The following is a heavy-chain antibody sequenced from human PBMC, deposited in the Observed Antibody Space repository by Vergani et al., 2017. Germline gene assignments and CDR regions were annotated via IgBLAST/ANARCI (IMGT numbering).Heavy chain of an antibody. CDR1: GGSFSGYY. Sequence: QVQLQQWGAGLLKPSETLSLTCAVYGGSFSGYYWSWIRQPPGNGLEWIGEINHSGSTNYNPSLKSRVTISVDTSKNQFSLKLSSVTAADTAVYYCARRTIFGVVSLNPWGQGTLVTVSS. CDR3: ARRTIFGVVSLNP. J-gene: IGHJ5*02. CDR2: INHSGST. D-gene: IGHD3-3*01. V-gene: IGHV4-34*01.